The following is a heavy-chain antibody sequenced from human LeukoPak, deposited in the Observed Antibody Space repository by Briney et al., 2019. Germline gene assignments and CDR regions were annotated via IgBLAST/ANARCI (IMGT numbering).Heavy chain of an antibody. J-gene: IGHJ6*03. CDR1: GLTVSSNY. D-gene: IGHD6-13*01. CDR3: ARDSVAAAGVHYYYYMDV. Sequence: GGSLRLSCAASGLTVSSNYMSWVRQAPGKGLEWVSVIYSGGSTYYADSVKGRFTISRDNSKNTLYLQMNSLRAEDTAVYYCARDSVAAAGVHYYYYMDVWGKGTTVTVSS. V-gene: IGHV3-53*01. CDR2: IYSGGST.